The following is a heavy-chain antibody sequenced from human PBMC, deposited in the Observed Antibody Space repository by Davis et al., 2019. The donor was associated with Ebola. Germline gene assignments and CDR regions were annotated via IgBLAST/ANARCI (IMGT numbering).Heavy chain of an antibody. Sequence: GESLKISCQGSGYSFTSYWISWVRQMPGKGLEWMGIIYPDDSDTRYSPSFEGQVTISADKSINTAYLQWGSLKASDTAMYYCARPDNIGYYFDYWGQGTLVTVSS. CDR3: ARPDNIGYYFDY. J-gene: IGHJ4*02. CDR2: IYPDDSDT. D-gene: IGHD6-13*01. V-gene: IGHV5-51*01. CDR1: GYSFTSYW.